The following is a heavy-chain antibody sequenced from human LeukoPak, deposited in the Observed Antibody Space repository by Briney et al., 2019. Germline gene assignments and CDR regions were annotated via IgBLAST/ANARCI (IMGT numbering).Heavy chain of an antibody. J-gene: IGHJ4*02. D-gene: IGHD3-3*01. V-gene: IGHV4-39*07. CDR2: IYYSGST. Sequence: SETLSLTCTVSGGSISSSSYYWGWIRQPPGKRLEWIGSIYYSGSTYYNPSLKSRVTISVDTSRNQFSLKLSSVTAADTAVYYCARGAYDFWSGAFDYWGQGTLVTVSS. CDR1: GGSISSSSYY. CDR3: ARGAYDFWSGAFDY.